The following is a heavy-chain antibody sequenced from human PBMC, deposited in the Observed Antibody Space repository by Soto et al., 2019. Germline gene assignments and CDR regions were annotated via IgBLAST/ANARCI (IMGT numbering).Heavy chain of an antibody. CDR1: GFTFSSYS. J-gene: IGHJ6*02. CDR2: ISSSSSYI. D-gene: IGHD6-6*01. Sequence: GGSLRLSCAASGFTFSSYSMNWVRQAPGKGLEWVSSISSSSSYIYYADSVKGRFTISRDNAKNSLYLQMNSLRAEDTAVYYCARDGAARDYYYGMDVWGQGTTVTVSS. V-gene: IGHV3-21*01. CDR3: ARDGAARDYYYGMDV.